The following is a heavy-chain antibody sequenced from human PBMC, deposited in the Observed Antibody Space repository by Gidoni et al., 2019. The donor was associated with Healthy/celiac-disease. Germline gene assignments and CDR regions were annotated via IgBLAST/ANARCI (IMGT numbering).Heavy chain of an antibody. J-gene: IGHJ3*02. CDR3: AHRRRVGISGRSAFDI. Sequence: QITLKESGPTLVKPTQTLTLTCTFSGFSLSTSGVGVGWIRQPPGKALEWLALIYWDDDKRYSPSLKSRLTITKDTSKNQVVLTMTNMDPVDTATYYCAHRRRVGISGRSAFDIWGQGTMVTVSS. CDR2: IYWDDDK. CDR1: GFSLSTSGVG. D-gene: IGHD2-15*01. V-gene: IGHV2-5*02.